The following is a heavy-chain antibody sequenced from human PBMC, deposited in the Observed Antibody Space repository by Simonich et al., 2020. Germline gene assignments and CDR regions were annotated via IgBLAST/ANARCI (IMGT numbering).Heavy chain of an antibody. CDR3: ARHDRWLQFYFDY. CDR1: GGSTSSYY. V-gene: IGHV4-59*08. D-gene: IGHD5-12*01. CDR2: IYYSGNT. J-gene: IGHJ4*02. Sequence: QVQLQESGPGLVKPSETLSLTCPVSGGSTSSYYLRWIRQPPGKGLEWIGYIYYSGNTNYTPSLKSRVTISVDTSKNQFSLKLSSVTAADTAVYYCARHDRWLQFYFDYWGQGTLVTVSS.